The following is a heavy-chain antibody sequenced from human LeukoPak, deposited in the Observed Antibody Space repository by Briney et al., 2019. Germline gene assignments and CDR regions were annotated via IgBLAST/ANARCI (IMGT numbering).Heavy chain of an antibody. CDR2: IYADGNT. J-gene: IGHJ4*02. Sequence: GGSLRLSCAASGFIVNTNYMTWVRQAPGRGLEWVSFIYADGNTYYADSVKGRFTVSRDISKNAVYLQMNSLRAEDTAVYYCARDSYGDANFDSWGQGTLVTVSS. V-gene: IGHV3-53*01. CDR3: ARDSYGDANFDS. D-gene: IGHD4-17*01. CDR1: GFIVNTNY.